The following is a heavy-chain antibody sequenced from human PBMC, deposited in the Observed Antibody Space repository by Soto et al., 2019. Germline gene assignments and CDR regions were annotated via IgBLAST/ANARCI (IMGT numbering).Heavy chain of an antibody. CDR1: GGTFSSYA. Sequence: QVQLVQSGAEEKKPGSSVKVSCKASGGTFSSYAISWVRQAPGQGLEWMGGIIPIFGTANYAQKFQGRVTITADEPTSIVYMELSSLRSEDTAVYYWVRGGITIFGGSTYYGMDLWGQGTTFTVSS. D-gene: IGHD3-3*01. V-gene: IGHV1-69*01. CDR3: VRGGITIFGGSTYYGMDL. CDR2: IIPIFGTA. J-gene: IGHJ6*02.